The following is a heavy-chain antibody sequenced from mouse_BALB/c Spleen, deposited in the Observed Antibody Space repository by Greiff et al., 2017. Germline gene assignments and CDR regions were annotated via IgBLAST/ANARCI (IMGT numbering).Heavy chain of an antibody. D-gene: IGHD4-1*01. V-gene: IGHV1-15*01. CDR3: TTGSFDY. CDR2: IDPETGGT. J-gene: IGHJ2*01. Sequence: QVHVKQSGAELVRPGASVTLSCKASGYTFTDYDMHWVKQTPVHGLEWIGAIDPETGGTAYNQKFKGKATLTADKSSSTAYMELRSLTSEDSAVYYCTTGSFDYWGQGTTLTVSS. CDR1: GYTFTDYD.